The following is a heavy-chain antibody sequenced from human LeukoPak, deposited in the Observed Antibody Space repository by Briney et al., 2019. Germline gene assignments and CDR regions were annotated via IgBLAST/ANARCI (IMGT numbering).Heavy chain of an antibody. CDR1: GYSISSGYY. Sequence: SETLSPTCAVSGYSISSGYYWGWIRQPPGKGLEWIGSIYHSGSTYYNPSLKSRVTISVGTSKNQFSLKLSSVTAADTAVYYCARQDDEYYYGSGSYFDYWGQGTLVTVSS. CDR3: ARQDDEYYYGSGSYFDY. V-gene: IGHV4-38-2*01. J-gene: IGHJ4*02. CDR2: IYHSGST. D-gene: IGHD3-10*01.